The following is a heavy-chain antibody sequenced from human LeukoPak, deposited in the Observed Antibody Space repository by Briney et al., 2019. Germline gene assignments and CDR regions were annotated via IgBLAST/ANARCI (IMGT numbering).Heavy chain of an antibody. J-gene: IGHJ4*02. Sequence: ASVKVSCKASGYTFTGYYMHWVRQAPGQGLEWMGWINPNSGGTNYAQKFQGRVTMTRDTSISTAYMELSRLRSYDTAVYYFAREGGGDYDYPLVYWGQGTLVTVSS. CDR3: AREGGGDYDYPLVY. CDR2: INPNSGGT. D-gene: IGHD5-12*01. CDR1: GYTFTGYY. V-gene: IGHV1-2*02.